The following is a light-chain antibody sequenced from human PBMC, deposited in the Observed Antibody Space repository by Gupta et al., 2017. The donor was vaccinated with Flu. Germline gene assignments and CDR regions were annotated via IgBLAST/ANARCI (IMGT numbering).Light chain of an antibody. CDR3: QQQSNALT. CDR1: QSVSSY. CDR2: DAT. J-gene: IGKJ4*01. V-gene: IGKV3-11*01. Sequence: EIVLTQSAATRSLSREERATLSCRTRQSVSSYFAWYQQKPGQAPRLIIYDATNRTTGIPSRFSSSGSGTDFTLTISRLAAEDFTVYYYQQQSNALTFGGGTKVEIK.